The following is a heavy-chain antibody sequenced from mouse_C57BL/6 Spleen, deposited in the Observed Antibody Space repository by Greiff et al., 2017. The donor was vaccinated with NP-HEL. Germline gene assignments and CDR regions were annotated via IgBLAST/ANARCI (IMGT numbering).Heavy chain of an antibody. D-gene: IGHD1-1*01. CDR3: ARGTITTVVAGFDY. Sequence: QVQLQQPGAELVKPGASVKLSCKASGYTFTSYWMHWVKQRPGQGLEWIGMIHPNSGSTNYNEKFKSKATLTVDKSSSTAYMQLSSLTSEDYAVYYCARGTITTVVAGFDYWGQGTTLTVSS. CDR2: IHPNSGST. CDR1: GYTFTSYW. V-gene: IGHV1-64*01. J-gene: IGHJ2*01.